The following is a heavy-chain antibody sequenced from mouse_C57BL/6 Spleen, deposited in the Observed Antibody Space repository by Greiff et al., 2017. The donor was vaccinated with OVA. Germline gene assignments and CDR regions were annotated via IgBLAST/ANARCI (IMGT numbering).Heavy chain of an antibody. CDR3: AREGLDYYGTAY. Sequence: VQLQQPGAELVKPGASVKLSCKASGYTFTSYWMHWVKQRPGRGLESIGRIDPNSGGTKYNEKFKSKATLTVDKPSSTAYMQLSSLTSEDSAVYYCAREGLDYYGTAYWGQGTLVTVSA. CDR1: GYTFTSYW. V-gene: IGHV1-72*01. CDR2: IDPNSGGT. J-gene: IGHJ3*01. D-gene: IGHD1-1*01.